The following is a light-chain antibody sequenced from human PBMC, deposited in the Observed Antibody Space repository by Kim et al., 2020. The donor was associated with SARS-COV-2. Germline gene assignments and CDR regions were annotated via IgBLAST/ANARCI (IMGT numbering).Light chain of an antibody. CDR1: QGISNY. CDR3: QKYDSART. J-gene: IGKJ1*01. Sequence: SASVGDRVTITCRARQGISNYVAWYQQKPGKVPKLLIYAASTLQSGVPSRFSGSGSGTDFTLTISGLQPEDVATYYCQKYDSARTFGRGTKVEVK. V-gene: IGKV1-27*01. CDR2: AAS.